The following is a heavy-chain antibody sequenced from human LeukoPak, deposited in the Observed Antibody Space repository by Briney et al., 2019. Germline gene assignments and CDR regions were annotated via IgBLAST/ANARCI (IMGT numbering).Heavy chain of an antibody. CDR1: GFTFSSYW. CDR2: IKQDGSEK. J-gene: IGHJ4*02. CDR3: AREREYGSSWYYYFDY. D-gene: IGHD6-13*01. V-gene: IGHV3-7*01. Sequence: AGGSLRLSCAASGFTFSSYWMSWVRQAPGKGLEWVANIKQDGSEKYYVDSVKGRFTISRDNAKNSLYLQMNSLRAEDTAVYYCAREREYGSSWYYYFDYWGQGTLVTVSS.